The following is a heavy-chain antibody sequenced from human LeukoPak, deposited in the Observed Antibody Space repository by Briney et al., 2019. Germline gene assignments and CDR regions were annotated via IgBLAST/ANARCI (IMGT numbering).Heavy chain of an antibody. CDR1: GFTFSSYW. J-gene: IGHJ4*02. V-gene: IGHV3-74*01. CDR2: INSDGSST. CDR3: AKGAQQWLPQTFFDY. Sequence: PGGSLRLSCAASGFTFSSYWMHWVRQAPAKGLVWVSRINSDGSSTSYADSVKGRFTISRDNAKNAVFLQMNSLSGDDTAVYYCAKGAQQWLPQTFFDYWGQGTLVTVSS. D-gene: IGHD6-19*01.